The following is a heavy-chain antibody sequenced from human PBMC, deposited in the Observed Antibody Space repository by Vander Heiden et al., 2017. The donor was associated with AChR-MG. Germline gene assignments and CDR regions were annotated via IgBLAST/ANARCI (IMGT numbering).Heavy chain of an antibody. Sequence: QVQLQESGPGLVKPSETLSLTCTVPGGSISSYYWSWIRQPAGKGLEWIGRIYTSGSTNYNPSLKSRVTMSVDTSKNQFSLKLSSVTAADTAVYYCATDNYYDSSEGWFDPWGQGTLVTVSS. CDR3: ATDNYYDSSEGWFDP. V-gene: IGHV4-4*07. CDR2: IYTSGST. D-gene: IGHD3-22*01. J-gene: IGHJ5*02. CDR1: GGSISSYY.